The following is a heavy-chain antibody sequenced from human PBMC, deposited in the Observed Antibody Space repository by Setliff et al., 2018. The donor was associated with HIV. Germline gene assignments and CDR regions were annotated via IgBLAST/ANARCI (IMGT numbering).Heavy chain of an antibody. J-gene: IGHJ3*02. Sequence: PGGSLRLSCAASGFTFTSHGMHWVRQAPGKGLEWVSFIRYDGNNKYYTDSVKGRFTISRDNSKNTLDLQMNSLRPEDTAVYYCAKDGDYSNNLYDAFDIWGQRTMVTVS. D-gene: IGHD3-16*01. CDR1: GFTFTSHG. V-gene: IGHV3-30*02. CDR2: IRYDGNNK. CDR3: AKDGDYSNNLYDAFDI.